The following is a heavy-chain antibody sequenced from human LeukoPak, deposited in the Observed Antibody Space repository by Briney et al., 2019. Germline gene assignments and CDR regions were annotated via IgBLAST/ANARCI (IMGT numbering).Heavy chain of an antibody. Sequence: KPGGSLRLSCAASGFTFSDYYMSWIRQAPGKGLEWVSYISGSGGTIYYADSVKGRFTISRDNAKNSLYLQMNSLRAEGTAVYYCARAWTGYSYGDYWGQGTLVTVSS. J-gene: IGHJ4*02. D-gene: IGHD5-18*01. CDR2: ISGSGGTI. V-gene: IGHV3-11*01. CDR3: ARAWTGYSYGDY. CDR1: GFTFSDYY.